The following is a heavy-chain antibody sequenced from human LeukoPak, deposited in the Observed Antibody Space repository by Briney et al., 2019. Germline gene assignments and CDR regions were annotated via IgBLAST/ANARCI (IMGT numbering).Heavy chain of an antibody. CDR3: AKDRIAVAGIFDY. CDR1: GFTFSSYG. J-gene: IGHJ4*02. CDR2: ISYDGSNK. V-gene: IGHV3-30*18. Sequence: GRSLRLSRAASGFTFSSYGMHWVRQAPGKGLEWVAVISYDGSNKYYADSVKGRFTISRDNSKNTLYLQMNSLRAEDTAVYYCAKDRIAVAGIFDYWGQGTLVTVSS. D-gene: IGHD6-19*01.